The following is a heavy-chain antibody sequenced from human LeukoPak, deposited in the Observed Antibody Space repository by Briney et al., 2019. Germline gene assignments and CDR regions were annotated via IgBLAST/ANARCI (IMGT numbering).Heavy chain of an antibody. D-gene: IGHD3-10*01. CDR2: ISGSGGGT. V-gene: IGHV3-23*01. J-gene: IGHJ4*02. CDR1: GFTFSSYA. CDR3: AKVQSRSVNMVRGVIFDY. Sequence: PGGSLRLSCAASGFTFSSYAMSWVRQAPGKGLEWVSTISGSGGGTYYADSVKGRFTISRDNSRNTLLLQMNSLRADDTAVYYCAKVQSRSVNMVRGVIFDYWGQGTLVTVSS.